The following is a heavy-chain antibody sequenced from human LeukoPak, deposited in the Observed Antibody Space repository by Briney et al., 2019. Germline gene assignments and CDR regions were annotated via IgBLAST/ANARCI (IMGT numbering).Heavy chain of an antibody. CDR2: INHSGST. D-gene: IGHD5-24*01. V-gene: IGHV4-34*01. CDR1: GGSFSGYY. Sequence: PSETLSLTCAVYGGSFSGYYWSWIRQPPGKGLEWIGEINHSGSTNYNPSLKSRVTISVDTSKNQFSLKLSSVTAADTAVYYCASRQSTWLDPWGQGTLVTVSS. J-gene: IGHJ5*02. CDR3: ASRQSTWLDP.